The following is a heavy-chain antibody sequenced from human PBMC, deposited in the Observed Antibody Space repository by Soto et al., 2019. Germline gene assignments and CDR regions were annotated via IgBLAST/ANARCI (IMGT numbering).Heavy chain of an antibody. CDR3: ARESITMIVVVNYGMDV. CDR2: INAGNGNT. V-gene: IGHV1-3*01. J-gene: IGHJ6*02. CDR1: GYTFTSYA. Sequence: ASVKVSCKASGYTFTSYAMHWVRQAPGQSLEWMGWINAGNGNTKYSQKFQGRVTITRDTSASTAYMELSSLRSEDTAVYYCARESITMIVVVNYGMDVWGQGTTVTVSS. D-gene: IGHD3-22*01.